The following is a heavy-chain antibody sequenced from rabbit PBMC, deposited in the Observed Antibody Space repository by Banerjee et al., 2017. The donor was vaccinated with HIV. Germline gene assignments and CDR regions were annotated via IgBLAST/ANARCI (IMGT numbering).Heavy chain of an antibody. CDR3: ARFRYDDYYFNL. D-gene: IGHD2-1*01. Sequence: QEQLVESGGGLVKPEGSLTLTCTASGFSFNNKYVMCWVRQAPGKGLEWIACIYAGDGNTYYASWAKGRFTISKTSSTTVTLQMTSLTAADTATYFCARFRYDDYYFNLWGPGTLVTVS. CDR2: IYAGDGNT. CDR1: GFSFNNKYV. V-gene: IGHV1S45*01. J-gene: IGHJ4*01.